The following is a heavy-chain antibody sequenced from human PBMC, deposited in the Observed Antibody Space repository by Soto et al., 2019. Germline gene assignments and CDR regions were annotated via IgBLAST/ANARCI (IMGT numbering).Heavy chain of an antibody. V-gene: IGHV4-39*01. CDR1: GGSISSSTYY. D-gene: IGHD6-19*01. J-gene: IGHJ5*02. Sequence: QLQLQESGPGLVKPSETLSLTCTVSGGSISSSTYYWGWIRQPPGKGLEWIGSIYYSGSTYYNPSLKSRVTRSVDTSKNQFSLKLSSVTAADTAVYYCARREYSSGWYAWFDPWGQGTLVTVSS. CDR3: ARREYSSGWYAWFDP. CDR2: IYYSGST.